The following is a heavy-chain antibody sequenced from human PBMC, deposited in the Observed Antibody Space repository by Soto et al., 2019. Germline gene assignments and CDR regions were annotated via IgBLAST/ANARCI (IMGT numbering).Heavy chain of an antibody. CDR2: IIPILGIA. J-gene: IGHJ6*03. CDR1: GGTFSRYT. D-gene: IGHD5-18*01. V-gene: IGHV1-69*02. Sequence: GASVKVSCKASGGTFSRYTISWVRQAPGQGLEWMGRIIPILGIANYAQKFQGRVTITADKSTSTAYMELSSLRSEDTAVYYCARGGYASYGYGNYYYYYMDVWGKGTTVTVSS. CDR3: ARGGYASYGYGNYYYYYMDV.